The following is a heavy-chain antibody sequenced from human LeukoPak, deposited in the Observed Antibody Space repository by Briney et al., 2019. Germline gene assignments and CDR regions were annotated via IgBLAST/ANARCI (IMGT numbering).Heavy chain of an antibody. J-gene: IGHJ4*02. V-gene: IGHV4-61*08. CDR2: IYYSGST. Sequence: PSQTLSLTCTVSGGSISSGGYYWSWIRQHPGKGLEWIGYIYYSGSTNYNPSLKSRVTISVDTSKNQFSLKLSSVTAADTAVYYCAILSLYCSSTSCYLGHFDYWGQGTLVTVSS. CDR3: AILSLYCSSTSCYLGHFDY. CDR1: GGSISSGGYY. D-gene: IGHD2-2*01.